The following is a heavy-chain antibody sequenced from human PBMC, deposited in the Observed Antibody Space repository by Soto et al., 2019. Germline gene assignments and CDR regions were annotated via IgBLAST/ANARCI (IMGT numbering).Heavy chain of an antibody. Sequence: GESLKISCKGSGYSFTSYWIGWVRQMPGKGLEWMGIIYPGDSDTRYSPSFQGQVTISADKSISTAYLQWSSLKASDTAMYYCARHGGRTKYCSGGSCYSRIDYWGQGTLVTVSS. J-gene: IGHJ4*02. CDR2: IYPGDSDT. CDR1: GYSFTSYW. CDR3: ARHGGRTKYCSGGSCYSRIDY. V-gene: IGHV5-51*01. D-gene: IGHD2-15*01.